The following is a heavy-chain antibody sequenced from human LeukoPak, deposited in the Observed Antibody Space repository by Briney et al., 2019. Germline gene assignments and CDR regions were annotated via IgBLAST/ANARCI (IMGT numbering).Heavy chain of an antibody. V-gene: IGHV3-23*01. CDR3: AKSGYIVVVPAAFDY. Sequence: ETLSLTCTVSGGSISSGGYYWSWIRQHPGKGLEWVSGISASGGITNYADSVKGRFTISRDNSKNTLYLQMNSLRAEDTAVYYCAKSGYIVVVPAAFDYWGQGTLVTVSS. CDR1: GGSISSGGYY. CDR2: ISASGGIT. J-gene: IGHJ4*02. D-gene: IGHD2-2*01.